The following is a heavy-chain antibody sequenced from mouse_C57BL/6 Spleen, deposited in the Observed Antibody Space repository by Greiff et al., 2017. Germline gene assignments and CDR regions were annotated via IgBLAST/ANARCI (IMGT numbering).Heavy chain of an antibody. CDR2: ISNLAYSI. J-gene: IGHJ1*03. V-gene: IGHV5-15*01. Sequence: EVKLMESGGGLVQPGGSLKLSCAASGFTFSDYGMAWVRQAPRKGPAWVAFISNLAYSIYDADTVTGRFTISRENAKNTLYLEMGSLRSEDTAMYYCARITTVVAWYFDVWGTGTTVTVSS. CDR3: ARITTVVAWYFDV. CDR1: GFTFSDYG. D-gene: IGHD1-1*01.